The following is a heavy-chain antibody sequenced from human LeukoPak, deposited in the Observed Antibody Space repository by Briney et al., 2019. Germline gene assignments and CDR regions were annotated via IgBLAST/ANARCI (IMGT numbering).Heavy chain of an antibody. CDR1: GGSFSGYH. J-gene: IGHJ6*03. Sequence: SETLSLTCGVFGGSFSGYHWSYIRQPPGKGLEWIGEISHTGNTNYNPSLTSRVTISVDTSKHQFSLKLTSVTAADTAVYYCARGLHYYYYMDVWDTGTTVTVSS. CDR2: ISHTGNT. CDR3: ARGLHYYYYMDV. V-gene: IGHV4-34*01.